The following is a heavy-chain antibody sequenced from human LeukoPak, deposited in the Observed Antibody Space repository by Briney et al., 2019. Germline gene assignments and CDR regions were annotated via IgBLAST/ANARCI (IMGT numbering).Heavy chain of an antibody. V-gene: IGHV5-51*01. CDR2: IYPGDSDT. J-gene: IGHJ4*02. D-gene: IGHD2-2*01. Sequence: GESLKISCEASGYNFPTQWIGWVRQKPGKGLEWMGIIYPGDSDTLYNPSFVGQVTISADTSISTAYLQWSSLKASDTATYFCARAFRGRPIQYQFDFWGQGTLVTASS. CDR3: ARAFRGRPIQYQFDF. CDR1: GYNFPTQW.